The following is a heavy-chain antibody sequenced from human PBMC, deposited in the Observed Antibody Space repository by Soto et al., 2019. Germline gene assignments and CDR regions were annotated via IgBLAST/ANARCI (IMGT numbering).Heavy chain of an antibody. D-gene: IGHD3-3*01. CDR1: GFTFGDYA. V-gene: IGHV3-49*03. CDR2: IRSKVYGGTT. Sequence: GGSLRLSCIASGFTFGDYAMSWFRQAPGKGLEWVGFIRSKVYGGTTEYAASVKGRFTISRDDSISIAYLQMNSLKTEDTAVYYCSSTIFGVVIPGGYYYGMDVWGQGTTVTVCS. J-gene: IGHJ6*02. CDR3: SSTIFGVVIPGGYYYGMDV.